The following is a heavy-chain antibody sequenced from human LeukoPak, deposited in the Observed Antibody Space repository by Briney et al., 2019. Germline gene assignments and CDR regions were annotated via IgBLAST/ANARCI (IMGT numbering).Heavy chain of an antibody. CDR1: GYTFTSYG. CDR2: ISAYNGNT. V-gene: IGHV1-18*01. Sequence: ASVKVSCKASGYTFTSYGISWVRQAPGQGLEWMGGISAYNGNTNYAQKLQGRVTMTTDTSTSTAYMELRSLRSDDTAVYYCARDGSSSWYSYYYYYYMDVWGKGTTVTVSS. D-gene: IGHD6-13*01. CDR3: ARDGSSSWYSYYYYYYMDV. J-gene: IGHJ6*03.